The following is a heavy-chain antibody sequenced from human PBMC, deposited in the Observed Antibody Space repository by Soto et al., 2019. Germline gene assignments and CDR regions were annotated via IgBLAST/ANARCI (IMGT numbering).Heavy chain of an antibody. J-gene: IGHJ6*03. CDR1: GFTFSSYG. D-gene: IGHD3-22*01. Sequence: GGSLRLSCAASGFTFSSYGMSWVRQAPGKGLEWVSAISGSGGSTFYADSVKGRFTISRDNSKNTLYLQMNSLRVEDTAVYYCAKLTTSSPRSYMDVWGKGTTVTVSS. V-gene: IGHV3-23*01. CDR2: ISGSGGST. CDR3: AKLTTSSPRSYMDV.